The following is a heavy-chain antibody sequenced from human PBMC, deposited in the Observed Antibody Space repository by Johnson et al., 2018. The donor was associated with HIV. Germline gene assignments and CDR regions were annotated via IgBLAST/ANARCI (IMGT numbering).Heavy chain of an antibody. J-gene: IGHJ3*02. V-gene: IGHV3-11*04. CDR2: ISSSGSTI. D-gene: IGHD5-12*01. Sequence: QVQLVESGGVVVQPGGSLRLSCAASGFTFSDYYMSWIRQAPGKGLEWVSYISSSGSTIYYADSVKGRFTISRDNAKNSLYLQMNSLRAEDTAVDYCARDRVDRVGADPEAFDIWGQGTMVPVSS. CDR1: GFTFSDYY. CDR3: ARDRVDRVGADPEAFDI.